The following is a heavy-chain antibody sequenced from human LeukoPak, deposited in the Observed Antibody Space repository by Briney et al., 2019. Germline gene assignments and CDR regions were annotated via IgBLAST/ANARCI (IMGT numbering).Heavy chain of an antibody. J-gene: IGHJ4*02. D-gene: IGHD4-17*01. CDR2: INGDGTST. CDR3: ARASTTVPNLLDY. V-gene: IGHV3-74*03. Sequence: GGSLRLSCAASGFTFSSYAMSWVRQAPGKGLLRVSRINGDGTSTKYADSVKGRFTISRDNARHTLYLQMNSLRAEDTAVYYCARASTTVPNLLDYWGQGTLVTVSS. CDR1: GFTFSSYA.